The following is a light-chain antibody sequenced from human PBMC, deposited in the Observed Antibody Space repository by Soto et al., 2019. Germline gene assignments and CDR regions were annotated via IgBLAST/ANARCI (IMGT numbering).Light chain of an antibody. CDR1: QSVSSPY. CDR3: QQYGSSPFT. Sequence: EVVLTQSPVTLSLSPGERATLSCRASQSVSSPYLAWYQQKPGQPPRLLIYGVSSRATDIPDRLIGSGSGTEFTLTIARLAPEDFAMYYCQQYGSSPFTFGPGTKVDI. CDR2: GVS. V-gene: IGKV3-20*01. J-gene: IGKJ3*01.